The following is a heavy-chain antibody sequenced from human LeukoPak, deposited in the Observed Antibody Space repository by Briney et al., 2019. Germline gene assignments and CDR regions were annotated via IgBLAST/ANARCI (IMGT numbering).Heavy chain of an antibody. V-gene: IGHV3-7*03. CDR2: IKKDGSEK. J-gene: IGHJ4*02. Sequence: GGSLRLSCTASGFIFSGSWMAWIRQAPGKGLEWVAIIKKDGSEKYYVDSMKGRFTISRDNAKNSLFLQMNSLRAEDTAIYYCTTDTWYSAGXWXQGTLVTVSS. D-gene: IGHD2-15*01. CDR3: TTDTWYSAGX. CDR1: GFIFSGSW.